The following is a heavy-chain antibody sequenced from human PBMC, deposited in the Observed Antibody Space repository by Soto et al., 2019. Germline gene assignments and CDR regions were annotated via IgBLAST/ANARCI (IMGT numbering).Heavy chain of an antibody. Sequence: SETLSLTCTVSRGSINTFHWNWIRQPPGKGLEWIGYIDHSGYTNYNSSLKGRVTISVDTSKNQFSLKLNSVTAADTAIYYCARGPFYYDPNGYYVSWFDPWGQGTLVTVSS. D-gene: IGHD3-22*01. CDR2: IDHSGYT. CDR3: ARGPFYYDPNGYYVSWFDP. CDR1: RGSINTFH. J-gene: IGHJ5*02. V-gene: IGHV4-59*01.